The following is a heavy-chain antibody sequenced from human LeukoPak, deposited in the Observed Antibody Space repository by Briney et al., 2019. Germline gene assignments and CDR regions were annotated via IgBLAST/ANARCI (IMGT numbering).Heavy chain of an antibody. J-gene: IGHJ4*02. CDR1: GYTFSRHG. D-gene: IGHD3-22*01. V-gene: IGHV1-18*01. CDR3: AKDIHPGLDSGASCCFDY. CDR2: VSGYNGNT. Sequence: ASVTVSCKTSGYTFSRHGITWVRQAPGQGLEWMGWVSGYNGNTNYAQNVQGRVTMTTDTSTNTAYMELRSLRSDDTAMYYCAKDIHPGLDSGASCCFDYWGQGTPVTVSS.